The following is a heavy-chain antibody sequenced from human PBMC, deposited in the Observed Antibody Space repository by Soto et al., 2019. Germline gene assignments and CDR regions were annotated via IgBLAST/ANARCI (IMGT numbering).Heavy chain of an antibody. V-gene: IGHV3-30*18. D-gene: IGHD5-12*01. Sequence: XGSLRLSCAAAGFTFNIYGMHWVRQAPGKGLEWVALISYDGSNKNYGDFVKGRFTISRDNSKNTLYLQMNSLRVEDTAVYYCAKDRAPYSGYDSALDYWGQGSQVTVSS. J-gene: IGHJ4*02. CDR2: ISYDGSNK. CDR1: GFTFNIYG. CDR3: AKDRAPYSGYDSALDY.